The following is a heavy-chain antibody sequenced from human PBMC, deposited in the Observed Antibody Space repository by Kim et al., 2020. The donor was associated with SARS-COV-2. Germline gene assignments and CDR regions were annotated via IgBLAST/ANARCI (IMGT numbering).Heavy chain of an antibody. CDR2: ISGDGGST. J-gene: IGHJ5*02. CDR3: AKDMGEVGATVKWFDP. Sequence: GGSLRLSCAASGFTFDDYAMHWVRQAPGKGLEWVSLISGDGGSTYYADSVKGRFTISRDNSKNSLYLQMNSLRTEDTALYYCAKDMGEVGATVKWFDPWGQGTLVTVSP. D-gene: IGHD1-26*01. V-gene: IGHV3-43*02. CDR1: GFTFDDYA.